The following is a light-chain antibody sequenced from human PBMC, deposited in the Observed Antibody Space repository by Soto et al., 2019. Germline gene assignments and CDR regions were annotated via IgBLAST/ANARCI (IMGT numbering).Light chain of an antibody. CDR2: GAS. V-gene: IGKV3-20*01. J-gene: IGKJ3*01. CDR1: QSPISSY. CDR3: QVYGTSSLFT. Sequence: IVLTQSPGTLSLSPGERATLSCRASQSPISSYVAWYQQKPGQAPRLLIYGASNRATGLPDRFSGSGSGTDFTLTVDRLEPEDSAVYYCQVYGTSSLFTFGPGTRVEIK.